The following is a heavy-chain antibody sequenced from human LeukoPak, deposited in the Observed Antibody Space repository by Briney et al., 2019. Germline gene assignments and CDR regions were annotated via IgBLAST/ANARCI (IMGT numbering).Heavy chain of an antibody. CDR1: GFTFRDHY. J-gene: IGHJ6*02. Sequence: GGSLRLSCAASGFTFRDHYMSWIRQAPGKGLEWVSYISTFGNTIKNADSVKGRFTISRDNARNTLSLQMNSLRDDDTAVYYCARVGRALRGLYYYDYFGVDVWGQGNTVTVSS. CDR2: ISTFGNTI. D-gene: IGHD2/OR15-2a*01. V-gene: IGHV3-11*01. CDR3: ARVGRALRGLYYYDYFGVDV.